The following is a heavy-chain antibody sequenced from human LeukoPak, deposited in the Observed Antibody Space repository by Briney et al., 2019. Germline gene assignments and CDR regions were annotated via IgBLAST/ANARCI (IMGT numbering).Heavy chain of an antibody. V-gene: IGHV4-39*07. CDR2: IYYSGST. J-gene: IGHJ3*02. CDR1: GGSISSSSYY. Sequence: PSETLSLTCTVSGGSISSSSYYWGWIRQPPGKGLEWIGSIYYSGSTYYNPSLKSRVTISVDTSKNQFSLKLSSVTAADTAVYYCALYCGGDCLTGDAFDIWGQGTMVTVSS. D-gene: IGHD2-21*02. CDR3: ALYCGGDCLTGDAFDI.